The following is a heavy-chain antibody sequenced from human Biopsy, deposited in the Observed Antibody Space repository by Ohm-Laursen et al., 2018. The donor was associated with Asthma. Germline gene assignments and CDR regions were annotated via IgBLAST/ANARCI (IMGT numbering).Heavy chain of an antibody. D-gene: IGHD1-1*01. V-gene: IGHV3-30*01. Sequence: SLRLSCAASGFSFSNFAIHWVRQAPGKGLERVGVISKDASTQDYADSVKGRFTMARDNSKNTLDLQMNSLREEDTAVYYCVRDGTDDAFDIWGQGTVVSVSS. CDR3: VRDGTDDAFDI. CDR1: GFSFSNFA. CDR2: ISKDASTQ. J-gene: IGHJ3*02.